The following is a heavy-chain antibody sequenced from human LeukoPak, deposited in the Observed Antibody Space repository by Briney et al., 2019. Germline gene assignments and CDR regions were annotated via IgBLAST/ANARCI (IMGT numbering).Heavy chain of an antibody. V-gene: IGHV4-34*01. D-gene: IGHD3-10*01. CDR2: INHSGST. J-gene: IGHJ4*02. Sequence: SETLSLTCAVYGGSFSGYYWSWIRQPPGKGLEWIGEINHSGSTNYNPSLKSRVTISVDTSKNQFSLKLSPVTAADTAVYYCARDSYGSEMYFDYWGQGTLVTVSS. CDR1: GGSFSGYY. CDR3: ARDSYGSEMYFDY.